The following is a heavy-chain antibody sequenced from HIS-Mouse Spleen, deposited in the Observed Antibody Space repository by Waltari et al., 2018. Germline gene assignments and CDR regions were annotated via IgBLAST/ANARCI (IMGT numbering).Heavy chain of an antibody. CDR3: ARSGYSSSWYEAEYFQH. CDR2: IYYSGST. Sequence: QVQLQESGPGLVKPSETLSLTCTVSGGSISSYYWSWIRQPPGKGLEWIGYIYYSGSTKYNPAIKSRVTISVDTSKNQFSLKLSSVTAADTAVYYCARSGYSSSWYEAEYFQHWGQGTLVTVSS. CDR1: GGSISSYY. D-gene: IGHD6-13*01. J-gene: IGHJ1*01. V-gene: IGHV4-59*01.